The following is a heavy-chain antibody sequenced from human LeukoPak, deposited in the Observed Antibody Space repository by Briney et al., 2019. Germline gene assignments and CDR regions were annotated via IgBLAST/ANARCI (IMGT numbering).Heavy chain of an antibody. D-gene: IGHD6-13*01. J-gene: IGHJ4*02. CDR1: GFTFSSYG. CDR3: ARRGIAAAVLDY. Sequence: GRSLRLSCAASGFTFSSYGMHWVRQAPGKGLGWVAVISYDGSNKYYADSVKGRFTISRDNAKNSLYLQMNSLRAEDTAVYYCARRGIAAAVLDYWGQGTLVTVSS. V-gene: IGHV3-30*03. CDR2: ISYDGSNK.